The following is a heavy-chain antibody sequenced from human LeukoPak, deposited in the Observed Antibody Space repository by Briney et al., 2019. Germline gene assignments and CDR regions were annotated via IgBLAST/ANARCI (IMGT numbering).Heavy chain of an antibody. CDR2: INHSGST. CDR1: GGSFSGYY. CDR3: ARAPLLGNWFYP. V-gene: IGHV4-34*01. Sequence: SETLSLTCAVYGGSFSGYYWSWIRQPPGKGLEWIGEINHSGSTNYNPSLKSRVTISVDTSKNQFSLKLSSVTAADTAVYYCARAPLLGNWFYPWGQGTLVTVSS. D-gene: IGHD3-16*01. J-gene: IGHJ5*02.